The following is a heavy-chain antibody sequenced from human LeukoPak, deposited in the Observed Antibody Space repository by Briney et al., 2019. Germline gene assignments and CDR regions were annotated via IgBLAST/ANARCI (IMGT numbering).Heavy chain of an antibody. CDR2: ISYDGSNK. V-gene: IGHV3-30-3*01. CDR1: GFTFSNYD. CDR3: ARGGQGYDLNWFDP. Sequence: GGSLRLSCAASGFTFSNYDMHWVRQAPGKGLEWVTIISYDGSNKYYADSVKGRFTISRDNSKNTLYLQMNSLRAEDTAVYYCARGGQGYDLNWFDPWGQGTLVTVSS. J-gene: IGHJ5*02. D-gene: IGHD3-3*01.